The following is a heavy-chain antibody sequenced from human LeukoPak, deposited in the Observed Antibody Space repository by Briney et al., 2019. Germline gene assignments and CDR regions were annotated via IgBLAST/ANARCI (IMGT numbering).Heavy chain of an antibody. Sequence: GGSLRLSCEASGFTFSSYAIRWVRQAPGTGLEWVSSIPGSGGATYYADSVRGRFSISRDSSENTVYLQMSSLRDEDTAVYYCARARPWDSSRSYYFGMDVWGHGTTVTVSS. CDR1: GFTFSSYA. CDR2: IPGSGGAT. V-gene: IGHV3-23*01. D-gene: IGHD3-22*01. CDR3: ARARPWDSSRSYYFGMDV. J-gene: IGHJ6*02.